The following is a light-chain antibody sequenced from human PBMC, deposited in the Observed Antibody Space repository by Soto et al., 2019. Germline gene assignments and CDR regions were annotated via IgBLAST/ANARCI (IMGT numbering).Light chain of an antibody. J-gene: IGKJ4*01. V-gene: IGKV4-1*01. CDR2: WAS. Sequence: DIVMTQSPGPLAVSLGERATINCKSSQSVLYSVNNKHCLAWYQQKPGQPPKLLVYWASTRESGVPDRFSGSGSGTDFTLTITSLQAEDVAVYYCQQYYRIPLTFGGGTKVEIK. CDR3: QQYYRIPLT. CDR1: QSVLYSVNNKHC.